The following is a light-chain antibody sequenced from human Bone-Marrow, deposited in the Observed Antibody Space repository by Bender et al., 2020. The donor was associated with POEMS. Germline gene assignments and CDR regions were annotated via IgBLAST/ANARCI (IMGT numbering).Light chain of an antibody. CDR3: GSYAGRNDLL. CDR2: EVT. V-gene: IGLV2-8*01. J-gene: IGLJ3*02. Sequence: QSALTQPPSASGSPGQSVTISCTGATNNYVSWYQQHPGKVPKLIIYEVTKRPSGVPHRFSGSKSSGAASLTVSGRQAEDEALYCCGSYAGRNDLLFGGGTKLTV. CDR1: TNNY.